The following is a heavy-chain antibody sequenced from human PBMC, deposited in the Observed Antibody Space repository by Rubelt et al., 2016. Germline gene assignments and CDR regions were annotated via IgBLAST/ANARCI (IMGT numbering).Heavy chain of an antibody. CDR3: ATLGYSYGKFDY. J-gene: IGHJ4*02. CDR2: IYYSGST. D-gene: IGHD5-18*01. CDR1: GGSISSSSYH. Sequence: QLQLQESGPGLVKPSETLSLTCNVSGGSISSSSYHWGWIRQPPGKGLEWIGSIYYSGSTYYNPSLKSRVTMSVDTSKNQFSLKLSSVTAADTAVYYCATLGYSYGKFDYWGQGTLVTVSS. V-gene: IGHV4-39*01.